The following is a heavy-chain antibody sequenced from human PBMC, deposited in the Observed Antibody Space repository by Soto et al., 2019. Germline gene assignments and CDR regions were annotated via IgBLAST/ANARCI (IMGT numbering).Heavy chain of an antibody. CDR2: IYYSGST. CDR3: AIDCSGGSCYSPYYYYYGMDV. CDR1: GVSISSSSYY. Sequence: SETLSLTCTVSGVSISSSSYYWGWIRQPPGKGLEWIGSIYYSGSTYYNPSLKSRVTISVDTSKNQFSLKLSSVTAADTAVYYCAIDCSGGSCYSPYYYYYGMDVWGQGTTVTVS. V-gene: IGHV4-39*01. D-gene: IGHD2-15*01. J-gene: IGHJ6*02.